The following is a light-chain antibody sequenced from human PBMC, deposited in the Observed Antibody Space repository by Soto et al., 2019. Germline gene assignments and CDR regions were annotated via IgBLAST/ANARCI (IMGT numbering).Light chain of an antibody. V-gene: IGKV1-5*01. CDR3: QQYSTYPVT. J-gene: IGKJ4*01. CDR1: QSITTF. Sequence: DIQMTQSPSTLSASIGDRVTITCRASQSITTFLAWYQKKPGKAPQILIYDASKLEPGVPSRLSGGGSATEFTLTISSLQPDDFATYYCQQYSTYPVTFGGGTKVDIK. CDR2: DAS.